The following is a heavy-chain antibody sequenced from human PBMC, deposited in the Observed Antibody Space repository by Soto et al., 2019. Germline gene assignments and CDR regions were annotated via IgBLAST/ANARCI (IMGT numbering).Heavy chain of an antibody. J-gene: IGHJ5*02. CDR2: ISAYNGNT. D-gene: IGHD3-3*01. CDR3: ARGYYDFWSGYPPTDP. V-gene: IGHV1-18*04. Sequence: ASVKVSCKASGYTFTSYGISWVRQAPGQGLEWMGWISAYNGNTNYAQKLQGRVTMTTDTSTSTAYMELRSLRSDDTAVYYCARGYYDFWSGYPPTDPWGQGTLVTVSS. CDR1: GYTFTSYG.